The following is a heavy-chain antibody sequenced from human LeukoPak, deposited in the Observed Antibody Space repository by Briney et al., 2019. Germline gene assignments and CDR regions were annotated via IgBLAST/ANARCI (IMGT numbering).Heavy chain of an antibody. CDR1: GGTFSSYA. CDR2: IIPILGIA. CDR3: ASWSGCSGGSCYWYFDL. V-gene: IGHV1-69*04. J-gene: IGHJ2*01. D-gene: IGHD2-15*01. Sequence: ASVKVSCKASGGTFSSYAISWVRQAPGQGLEWMGRIIPILGIANYAQKFQGRVTITADKSTSTAYMELSSLRSEDTAVYYCASWSGCSGGSCYWYFDLWGRGTLVTVSS.